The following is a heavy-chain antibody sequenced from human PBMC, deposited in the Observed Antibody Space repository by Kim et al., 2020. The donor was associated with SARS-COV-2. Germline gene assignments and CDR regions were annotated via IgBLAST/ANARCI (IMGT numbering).Heavy chain of an antibody. D-gene: IGHD3-22*01. CDR3: ARHLSYYYDSSGYSSSFFDY. V-gene: IGHV4-59*08. CDR1: GGSISSYY. Sequence: SETLSLTCTVSGGSISSYYWSWIRQPPGKGLEWIGYIYYSGSTNYNPSLKSRVTISVDTSKNQFSLKLSSVTAADTAVYYCARHLSYYYDSSGYSSSFFDYWGQGTLVTVSS. J-gene: IGHJ4*02. CDR2: IYYSGST.